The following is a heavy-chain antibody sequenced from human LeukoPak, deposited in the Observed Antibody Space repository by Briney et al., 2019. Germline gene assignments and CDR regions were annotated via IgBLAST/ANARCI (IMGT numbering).Heavy chain of an antibody. CDR1: GFTFSSYW. V-gene: IGHV3-48*04. D-gene: IGHD3-22*01. J-gene: IGHJ4*02. CDR3: ARDPPDSSGYYYQYYFDY. CDR2: ISSSGSTI. Sequence: QPGGSLRLSCAASGFTFSSYWMNWVRQAPGKGLEWVSYISSSGSTIYYADSVKGRFTISRDNAKNSLYLQMNSLRAEDTAVYYCARDPPDSSGYYYQYYFDYWGQGTLVTVSS.